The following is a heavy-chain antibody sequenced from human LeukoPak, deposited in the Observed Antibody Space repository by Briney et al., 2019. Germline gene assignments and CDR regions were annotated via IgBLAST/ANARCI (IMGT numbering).Heavy chain of an antibody. CDR1: GFTFSSYS. D-gene: IGHD3-22*01. CDR2: ISSSSSYI. Sequence: GGSLRLSCAASGFTFSSYSMNWVRQAPGKGLEWVSSISSSSSYIYYADSVKGRFTISRDNAKNSLYLQMNSLRAEDTAVYYCAARYYYDRPHPYHDYWGQGTLVTVSS. V-gene: IGHV3-21*04. J-gene: IGHJ4*02. CDR3: AARYYYDRPHPYHDY.